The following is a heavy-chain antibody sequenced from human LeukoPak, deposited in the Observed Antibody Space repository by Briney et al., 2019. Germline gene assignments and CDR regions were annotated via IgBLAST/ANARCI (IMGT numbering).Heavy chain of an antibody. V-gene: IGHV4-34*01. CDR1: GGSFSGYY. CDR2: INHSGST. Sequence: SETLSLTCAVYGGSFSGYYRSWIRQPPGKGLEWIGEINHSGSTNYNPSLKSRVTISVDTSKNQFSLKLSSVAAADTAVYYCARWEGGSYYDFDYWGQGTLVTVSS. J-gene: IGHJ4*02. D-gene: IGHD1-26*01. CDR3: ARWEGGSYYDFDY.